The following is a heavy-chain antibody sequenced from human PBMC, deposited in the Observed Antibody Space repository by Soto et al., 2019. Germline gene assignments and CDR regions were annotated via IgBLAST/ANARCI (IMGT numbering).Heavy chain of an antibody. CDR1: GGSFSGYY. Sequence: SETLSLTCAAYGGSFSGYYWSWIRQPPGKGLEWIGEINHSGSTNYNPSLKSRVTISVDTSKNQFSLKLSSVTAADTAVYYCARDRSPLEWSRWGQGTLVTVSS. CDR2: INHSGST. V-gene: IGHV4-34*01. CDR3: ARDRSPLEWSR. J-gene: IGHJ4*02. D-gene: IGHD3-3*01.